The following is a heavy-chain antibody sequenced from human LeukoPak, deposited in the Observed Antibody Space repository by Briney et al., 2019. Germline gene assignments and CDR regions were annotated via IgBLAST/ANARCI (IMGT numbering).Heavy chain of an antibody. CDR3: ARGTVAALTNWFDP. Sequence: GGSLRPSCAASGFTFSSYSINCVREAPGKGRGWVSYIRIISRTIQSADSVKGRFTIFRDNAKTSLYLQMNSLRAEDTAVYYCARGTVAALTNWFDPWGQGTLVTVSS. D-gene: IGHD6-19*01. CDR1: GFTFSSYS. J-gene: IGHJ5*02. CDR2: IRIISRTI. V-gene: IGHV3-48*04.